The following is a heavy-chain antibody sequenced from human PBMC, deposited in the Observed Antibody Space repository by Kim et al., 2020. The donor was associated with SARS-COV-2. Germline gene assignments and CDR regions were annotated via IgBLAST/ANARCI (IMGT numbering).Heavy chain of an antibody. Sequence: SITCYTDTVKGRFTISRANAKNTLYLQMNSLRAEDTAVYNSGRGGRGVFNWGQGTLVTVSS. CDR3: GRGGRGVFN. V-gene: IGHV3-74*01. D-gene: IGHD2-8*02. CDR2: SIT. J-gene: IGHJ4*02.